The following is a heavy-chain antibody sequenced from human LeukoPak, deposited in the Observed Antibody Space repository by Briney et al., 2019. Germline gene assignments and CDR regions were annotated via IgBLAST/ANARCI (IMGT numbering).Heavy chain of an antibody. V-gene: IGHV1-46*01. D-gene: IGHD1-14*01. CDR3: ARFGTDALDI. J-gene: IGHJ3*02. CDR2: INPSGGGT. CDR1: GYTFTNYY. Sequence: ASVKVSCKASGYTFTNYYIHWVRQAPGQGLEWMGIINPSGGGTSYAQKFQGRVTMTRDTSISTAYMELTRLRSDDTAIYYCARFGTDALDIWGQGTMVTVSS.